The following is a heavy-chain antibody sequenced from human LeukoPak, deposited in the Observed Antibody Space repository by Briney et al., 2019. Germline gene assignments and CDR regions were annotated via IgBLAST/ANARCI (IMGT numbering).Heavy chain of an antibody. CDR3: ARRVGATKWRAAFDI. J-gene: IGHJ3*02. Sequence: KPSETLSLTCTVSGGSVSSGSYYWSWIRQPPGKGLEWIGYIYYSGSTNYNPSLKSRVTISVDTSKNQFSLKLSSVTAADTAVYYCARRVGATKWRAAFDIWGQGTMVTVS. CDR1: GGSVSSGSYY. D-gene: IGHD1-26*01. V-gene: IGHV4-61*01. CDR2: IYYSGST.